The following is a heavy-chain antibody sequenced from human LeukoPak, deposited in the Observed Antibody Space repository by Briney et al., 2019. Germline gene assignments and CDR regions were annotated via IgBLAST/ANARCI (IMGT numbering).Heavy chain of an antibody. V-gene: IGHV3-30-3*01. J-gene: IGHJ6*02. D-gene: IGHD4-23*01. CDR1: GFTFSSYA. Sequence: GGSLRLSCAASGFTFSSYAMHWVRQAPGKGLEWVALISYDGSNEYYADSVKGRFTVSRDNSKNTLYLQMNSLRAEDTAVYYCARDGNPPYYYGMDVWGQGTTVTVSS. CDR2: ISYDGSNE. CDR3: ARDGNPPYYYGMDV.